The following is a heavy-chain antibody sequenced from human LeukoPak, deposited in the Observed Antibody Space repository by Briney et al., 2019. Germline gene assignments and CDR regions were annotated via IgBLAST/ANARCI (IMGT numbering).Heavy chain of an antibody. V-gene: IGHV3-11*01. CDR3: AKHFCTGLDCSLFDS. J-gene: IGHJ4*02. D-gene: IGHD3/OR15-3a*01. CDR1: GFTFSDYY. CDR2: ISSSGSTI. Sequence: GGSLRLSCAASGFTFSDYYMSWIRQAPGKGLEWVSYISSSGSTIYYADSVKGRFTISRDNSKNALSLQLNSLRPEDTALYYCAKHFCTGLDCSLFDSWGQGTLVTVSS.